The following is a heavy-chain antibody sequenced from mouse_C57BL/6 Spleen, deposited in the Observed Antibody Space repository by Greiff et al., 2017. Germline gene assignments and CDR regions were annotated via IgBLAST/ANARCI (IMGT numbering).Heavy chain of an antibody. CDR2: IHPNSGST. CDR1: GYTFTSYW. Sequence: QVQLQQPGAELVKPGASVKLSCKASGYTFTSYWMHWVKQRPGQGLEWIGMIHPNSGSTNYNEKFKSKATLTVDKSSSTAYMQLSSLTSKDSAVYYCARRKYYAMDYWGQGTSVTVSA. J-gene: IGHJ4*01. CDR3: ARRKYYAMDY. V-gene: IGHV1-64*01.